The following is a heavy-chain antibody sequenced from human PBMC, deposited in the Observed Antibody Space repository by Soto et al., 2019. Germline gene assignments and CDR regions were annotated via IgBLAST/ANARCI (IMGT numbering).Heavy chain of an antibody. CDR1: GFTFGDHA. D-gene: IGHD3-10*01. V-gene: IGHV3-49*03. CDR3: SRMQRSGDGYDY. J-gene: IGHJ4*02. Sequence: GGFLRLSCTASGFTFGDHAMSWFRQAPGKGLEWIGLVRAKAYGGTTEYAASVKGRFIISRDDPKGIAYLQMDSLKTEDTAVYYCSRMQRSGDGYDYWGQGTLVNVSS. CDR2: VRAKAYGGTT.